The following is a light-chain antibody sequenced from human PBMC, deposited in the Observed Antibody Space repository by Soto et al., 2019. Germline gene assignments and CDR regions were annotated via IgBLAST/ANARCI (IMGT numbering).Light chain of an antibody. J-gene: IGKJ4*01. Sequence: DIQMTQSPSSLSASVGDRVTITCRASQGISNLLAWYQQRPGKLPKLLIYAASTLQPGVASRFSGSGSGTDFMLTTRSLQPEDVAPYYWHKCRSDPFTFGGGTTV. CDR2: AAS. V-gene: IGKV1-27*01. CDR3: HKCRSDPFT. CDR1: QGISNL.